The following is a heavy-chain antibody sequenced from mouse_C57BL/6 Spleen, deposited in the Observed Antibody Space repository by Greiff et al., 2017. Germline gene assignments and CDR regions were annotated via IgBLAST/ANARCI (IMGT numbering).Heavy chain of an antibody. V-gene: IGHV1-69*01. J-gene: IGHJ4*01. CDR2: IDPSDSYT. CDR3: ARSLPQGAMDY. Sequence: VKLQQPGAELVMPGASVKLSCKASGYTFTSYWMHWVKQRPGQGLEWIGEIDPSDSYTNYNQKFKGKSTLTVDKSSSTAYMQLSSLTSEDSAVYYCARSLPQGAMDYWGQGTSVTVSS. CDR1: GYTFTSYW. D-gene: IGHD6-1*01.